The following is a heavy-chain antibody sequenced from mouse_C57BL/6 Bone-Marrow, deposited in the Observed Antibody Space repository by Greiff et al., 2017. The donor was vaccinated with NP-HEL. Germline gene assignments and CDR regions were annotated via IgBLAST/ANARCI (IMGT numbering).Heavy chain of an antibody. CDR3: ARGCGGWFGY. J-gene: IGHJ2*01. Sequence: VQLQQSGPELVKPGDSVKISCKASGYSFTGYFMNWVMQSHGKSLEWIGRINPYNGDPFYNQKCKGKATLTVDKSSSTAHMELRSLTAEEAAVYYCARGCGGWFGYWGQGTTLTVAS. D-gene: IGHD2-3*01. CDR2: INPYNGDP. V-gene: IGHV1-20*01. CDR1: GYSFTGYF.